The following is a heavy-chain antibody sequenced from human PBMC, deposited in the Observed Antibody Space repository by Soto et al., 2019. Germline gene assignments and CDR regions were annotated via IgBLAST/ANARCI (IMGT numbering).Heavy chain of an antibody. D-gene: IGHD3-22*01. CDR1: GFSLSSRGVG. J-gene: IGHJ5*02. CDR3: AHKKVVAYYDAGWFDP. CDR2: ISWDDDK. Sequence: QITLKESGPTVVKPTQTLTLTCTFSGFSLSSRGVGVAWLRQPPGKALEWVALISWDDDKRYNPSLRSRLTITRDTDKNQVVLTMTNMAPVDTATESGAHKKVVAYYDAGWFDPWGQGTLVTVSS. V-gene: IGHV2-5*02.